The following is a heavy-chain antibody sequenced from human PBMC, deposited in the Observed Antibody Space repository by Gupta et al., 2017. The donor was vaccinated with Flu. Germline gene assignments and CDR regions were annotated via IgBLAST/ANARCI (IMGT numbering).Heavy chain of an antibody. V-gene: IGHV4-59*01. J-gene: IGHJ4*02. Sequence: SWIRQPPGKGLEWIGYIYYSGSTKYNPSLKSRVTLSVDTSKNQISLRLSSVTAADTAVYFCARGGGYRDFDYWGQGALVTVSS. CDR3: ARGGGYRDFDY. CDR2: IYYSGST. D-gene: IGHD5-12*01.